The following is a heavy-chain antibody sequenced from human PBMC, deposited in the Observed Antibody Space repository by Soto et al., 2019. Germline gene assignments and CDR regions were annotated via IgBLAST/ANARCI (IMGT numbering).Heavy chain of an antibody. J-gene: IGHJ3*02. Sequence: GGSLRLSCAASGFTFSSYAVSWVRQAPGKGLEWVSAITGSGGTTYYADSVKGRFTISRDNSKNTLYLQMNSLRAEDTAVYYCASDSQQQLVAILLAFDIWGQGTMVTVSS. CDR3: ASDSQQQLVAILLAFDI. CDR2: ITGSGGTT. D-gene: IGHD6-13*01. V-gene: IGHV3-23*01. CDR1: GFTFSSYA.